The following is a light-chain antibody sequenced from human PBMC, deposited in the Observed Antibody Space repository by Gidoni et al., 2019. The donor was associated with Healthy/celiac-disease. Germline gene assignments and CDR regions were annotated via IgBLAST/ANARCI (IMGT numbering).Light chain of an antibody. Sequence: DIVFTQSPATLSLSPAERATLSCRASQSVRSYLAWDQQKPGQAPRLLIHDASNRATDIPARFSGSGSGTDFALTISSLGPEDFAIYYYQQRRDWPPVFTFGPGTKVDIK. J-gene: IGKJ3*01. CDR2: DAS. V-gene: IGKV3-11*01. CDR3: QQRRDWPPVFT. CDR1: QSVRSY.